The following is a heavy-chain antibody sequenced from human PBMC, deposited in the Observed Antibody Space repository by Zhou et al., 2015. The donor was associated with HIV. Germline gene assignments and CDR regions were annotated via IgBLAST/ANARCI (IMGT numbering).Heavy chain of an antibody. CDR1: GAPFNTFA. J-gene: IGHJ2*01. D-gene: IGHD6-6*01. CDR2: LTPMFDTA. V-gene: IGHV1-69*06. CDR3: ARDRGGARPDWRYFDL. Sequence: QVHLVQSGAELRKPGSSVKVSCKTYGAPFNTFALNWVRQAPGQGPEWMGTLTPMFDTADYSRKFRGRVTMTADMSTDTGYMELSGLRFEDTAVYYCARDRGGARPDWRYFDLWGRGTLVIVSS.